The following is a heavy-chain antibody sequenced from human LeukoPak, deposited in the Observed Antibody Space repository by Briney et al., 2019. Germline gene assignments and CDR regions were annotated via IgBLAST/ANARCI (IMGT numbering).Heavy chain of an antibody. Sequence: ASVKVSCKASGYTFTNYGISWVRQAPGRGLEWMGWITTYNGNTNYAQKLQGRVTMTTDTSTSTAYMELRSLRSDDTAVYYCARFPDRETQDLVVVVAARYYFFYMDVWGQGTTVTVSS. D-gene: IGHD2-15*01. CDR2: ITTYNGNT. J-gene: IGHJ6*02. CDR1: GYTFTNYG. CDR3: ARFPDRETQDLVVVVAARYYFFYMDV. V-gene: IGHV1-18*01.